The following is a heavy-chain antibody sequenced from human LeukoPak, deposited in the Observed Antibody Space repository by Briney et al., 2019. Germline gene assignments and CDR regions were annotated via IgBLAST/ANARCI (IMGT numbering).Heavy chain of an antibody. CDR1: GFTFDEYA. J-gene: IGHJ4*02. V-gene: IGHV3-9*01. Sequence: GRSLRLSCAASGFTFDEYAMHWVRQAPGKGLEWVSGINFNGDSTRYAHSVQGRFTIFRDNAKKVVFLRMNGLRSEDTALYYCARDRGYNLADSFDYWGQGTLIAVSS. CDR2: INFNGDST. CDR3: ARDRGYNLADSFDY. D-gene: IGHD5-24*01.